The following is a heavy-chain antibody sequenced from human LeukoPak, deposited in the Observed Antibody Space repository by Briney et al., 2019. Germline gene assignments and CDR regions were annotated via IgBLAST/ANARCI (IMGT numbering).Heavy chain of an antibody. J-gene: IGHJ4*02. D-gene: IGHD6-19*01. CDR3: ARWAVAGTRELDY. Sequence: SETLSLTCTVSGGSISSYYWSWIRQPPGKGLEWIGYIYYSGSTNYNPSLKSRVTISVDTSKNQFSLKLSSVTAADTAVYYCARWAVAGTRELDYWGQGTLVTVSS. CDR2: IYYSGST. CDR1: GGSISSYY. V-gene: IGHV4-59*01.